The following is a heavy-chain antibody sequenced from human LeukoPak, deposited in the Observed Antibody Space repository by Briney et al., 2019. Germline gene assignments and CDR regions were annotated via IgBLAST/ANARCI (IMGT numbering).Heavy chain of an antibody. D-gene: IGHD2-15*01. J-gene: IGHJ5*02. CDR3: ARGGSRFDP. V-gene: IGHV3-7*01. CDR2: IKPDGSAT. Sequence: PRGSLRLTCAASGFSFSNFWMSWVRPAPGKGLEWVANIKPDGSATNYVDSVKGRFTISRDNAKNSLYLQMNSLRAEDTAVYYCARGGSRFDPWGQGTLVTVSS. CDR1: GFSFSNFW.